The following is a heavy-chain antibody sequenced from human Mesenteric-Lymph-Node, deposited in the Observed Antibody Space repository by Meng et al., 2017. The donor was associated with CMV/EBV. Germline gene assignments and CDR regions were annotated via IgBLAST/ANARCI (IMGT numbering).Heavy chain of an antibody. V-gene: IGHV5-51*01. CDR2: IYPGDSDT. J-gene: IGHJ4*02. D-gene: IGHD5-12*01. CDR1: GYNFINYW. CDR3: ARHITRFRSGYDSFDF. Sequence: SGYNFINYWIGWVRQMPGKGLEWMGIIYPGDSDTRYSPSFQGQVTISADKSISTAYLQWSSLKASDTAMYYCARHITRFRSGYDSFDFWGQGTLVTVSS.